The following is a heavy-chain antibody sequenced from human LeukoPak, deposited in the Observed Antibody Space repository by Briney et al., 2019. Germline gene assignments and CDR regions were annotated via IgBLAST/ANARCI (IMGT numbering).Heavy chain of an antibody. CDR2: ISYDGSNK. CDR3: ASPGCSTGCYAFDY. D-gene: IGHD2-2*01. CDR1: GFTFSSYG. V-gene: IGHV3-30*03. Sequence: GGSLRLSCAASGFTFSSYGMHWVRQAPGKGLEWVAVISYDGSNKYYADSVKGRFTISRDNAKNSLYLQMNSLRAEDTAVYYCASPGCSTGCYAFDYWGQGTLVTVSS. J-gene: IGHJ4*02.